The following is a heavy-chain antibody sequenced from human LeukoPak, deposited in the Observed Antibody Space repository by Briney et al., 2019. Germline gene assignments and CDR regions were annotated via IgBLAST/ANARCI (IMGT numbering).Heavy chain of an antibody. D-gene: IGHD2-15*01. Sequence: SETLSLTRTVSGASMSNSFWSWIRQPAGKGLEWIGRIYSSGRTNYNPSLKSRVTLSIDTSNNQFSLKLTSVTAADTALYYCARAPAGCGGTCSFDYWGQGTLVNVSS. V-gene: IGHV4-4*07. CDR3: ARAPAGCGGTCSFDY. CDR2: IYSSGRT. CDR1: GASMSNSF. J-gene: IGHJ4*02.